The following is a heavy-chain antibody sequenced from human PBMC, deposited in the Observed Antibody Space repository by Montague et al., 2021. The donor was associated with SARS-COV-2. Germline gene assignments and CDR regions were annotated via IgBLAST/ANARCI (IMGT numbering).Heavy chain of an antibody. J-gene: IGHJ4*02. V-gene: IGHV4-34*01. CDR3: AGGRQHINMVVVVVTGGEYYFDX. CDR1: DGSFSDYS. D-gene: IGHD3-22*01. CDR2: INHRGST. Sequence: SETLSLTCAVYDGSFSDYSWTWIRQPPGKGLEWTGEINHRGSTNYNPSLNSRVTITVDTSKNQFSLKMISVTAADTAVYYCAGGRQHINMVVVVVTGGEYYFDXWGQGTLVAVSS.